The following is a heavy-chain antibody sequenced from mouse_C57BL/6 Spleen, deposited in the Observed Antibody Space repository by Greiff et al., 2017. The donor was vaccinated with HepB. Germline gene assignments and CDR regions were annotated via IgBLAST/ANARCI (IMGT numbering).Heavy chain of an antibody. CDR3: ARCGGRGYDGVDY. CDR2: INPYNGDT. J-gene: IGHJ2*01. V-gene: IGHV1-20*01. Sequence: EVQLQQSGPELVKPGDSVKISCKASGYSFTGYFMNWVMQSHGKSLEWIGRINPYNGDTFYNQKFKGKATLTVDKSSSTAHMELRRLTSEDSAVYYCARCGGRGYDGVDYWGQSTTLTVSS. CDR1: GYSFTGYF. D-gene: IGHD2-2*01.